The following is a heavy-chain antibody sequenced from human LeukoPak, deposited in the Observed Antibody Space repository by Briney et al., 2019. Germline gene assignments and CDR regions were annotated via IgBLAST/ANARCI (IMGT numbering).Heavy chain of an antibody. D-gene: IGHD5-18*01. V-gene: IGHV3-20*04. Sequence: PGGSLRLSCAASRFTFDDYGMSWVRQAPGKGLEWVSAINWNGGSTTYADSVKGRFTISRDNAKNSLYLQMDSLRAEDTAVYYCASLDTSLVNDDYWGQGTLVTVSS. CDR2: INWNGGST. CDR3: ASLDTSLVNDDY. CDR1: RFTFDDYG. J-gene: IGHJ4*02.